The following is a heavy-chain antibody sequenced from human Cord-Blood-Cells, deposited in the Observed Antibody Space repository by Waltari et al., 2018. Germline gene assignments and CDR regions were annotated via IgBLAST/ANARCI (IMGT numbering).Heavy chain of an antibody. CDR1: GGSFSGYY. V-gene: IGHV4-34*01. CDR2: INHRGST. CDR3: ARGYGSGTRYGMDV. D-gene: IGHD3-10*01. J-gene: IGHJ6*02. Sequence: QVQLQQWGAGLLKPSETLSLTCAVYGGSFSGYYWSWIRQPPGKGLEWIGEINHRGSTNYNPSLKSRVTISADTSKNQFSLKLSSVTAADTAVYYCARGYGSGTRYGMDVWGQGTTVTVSS.